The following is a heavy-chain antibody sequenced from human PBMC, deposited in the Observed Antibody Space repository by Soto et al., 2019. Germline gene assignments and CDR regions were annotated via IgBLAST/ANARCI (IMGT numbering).Heavy chain of an antibody. D-gene: IGHD3-22*01. V-gene: IGHV3-30*18. J-gene: IGHJ4*02. CDR1: GFTFSSYG. Sequence: QVQLVESGGGVVQPGRSLRLSCAASGFTFSSYGMQWVRQAPGKGLEWVAVISYDGSNKYYADSVKGRFTISRDNSKNTLYLQMNSLRAEDTAVYYCAKVLTGYYDSSGYYDYWGQGTLVTVSS. CDR2: ISYDGSNK. CDR3: AKVLTGYYDSSGYYDY.